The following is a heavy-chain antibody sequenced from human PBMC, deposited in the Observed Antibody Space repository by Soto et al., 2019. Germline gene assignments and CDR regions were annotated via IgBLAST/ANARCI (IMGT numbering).Heavy chain of an antibody. D-gene: IGHD3-3*01. CDR2: IYWDDDK. CDR3: THIRVIFGEVISAGGMDV. J-gene: IGHJ6*02. CDR1: GFALSTSGVG. Sequence: QITLKESGQTLVKPTETLTLTCTFSGFALSTSGVGVAWIREPPGKALEGVALIYWDDDKGYRPSLKSRLTIPKDTSNNQVVLRLTNMGPADTDTYYCTHIRVIFGEVISAGGMDVWGPGTTVTVSS. V-gene: IGHV2-5*02.